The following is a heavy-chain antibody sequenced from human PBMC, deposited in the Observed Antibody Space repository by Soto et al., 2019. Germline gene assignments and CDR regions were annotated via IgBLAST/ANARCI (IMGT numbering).Heavy chain of an antibody. V-gene: IGHV1-69*01. CDR1: GGSFSDYA. CDR3: ARDGDYYDSSGFQRDYHYYGMVV. CDR2: IIPMLGIA. D-gene: IGHD3-22*01. J-gene: IGHJ6*02. Sequence: QVQLVQSGAEVKKPGSSVKVSCQASGGSFSDYAISWVRQAPGQGLEWMGGIIPMLGIADNAQKFQGRVIITADEYTSTVYMELSSLRSEDTAVYYCARDGDYYDSSGFQRDYHYYGMVVWGQGTTVTVAS.